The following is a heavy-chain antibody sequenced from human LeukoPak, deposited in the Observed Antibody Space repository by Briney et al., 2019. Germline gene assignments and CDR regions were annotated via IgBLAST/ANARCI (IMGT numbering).Heavy chain of an antibody. CDR2: INEDGSTT. V-gene: IGHV3-74*01. J-gene: IGHJ4*02. CDR1: GFTFSSNW. CDR3: VRDLGGRSGH. Sequence: GGSLRLSCAASGFTFSSNWMHWVHQAPGKGLVWVSRINEDGSTTNYADSVKGRSTIFRDNAKNTLYLQMNSLRAEDTAVYYCVRDLGGRSGHWGQGTLVTVSS. D-gene: IGHD1-26*01.